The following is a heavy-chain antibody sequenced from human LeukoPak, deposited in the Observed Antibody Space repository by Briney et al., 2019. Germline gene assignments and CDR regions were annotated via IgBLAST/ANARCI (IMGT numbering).Heavy chain of an antibody. D-gene: IGHD3-22*01. Sequence: GGSLRLSCAASGFTFSNAPMNWVRQAPGKGLEWVGRIKRKTDGGTIDYAAPVKGRFTISRDDSKNTLYLQMNSLKTEDTAVYYCTTDPTIAEYYYDSSGYYFRVDYWGQGTLVTVSS. CDR3: TTDPTIAEYYYDSSGYYFRVDY. CDR2: IKRKTDGGTI. V-gene: IGHV3-15*01. CDR1: GFTFSNAP. J-gene: IGHJ4*02.